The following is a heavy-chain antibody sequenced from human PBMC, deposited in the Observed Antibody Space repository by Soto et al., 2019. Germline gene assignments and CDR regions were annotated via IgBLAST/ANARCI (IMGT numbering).Heavy chain of an antibody. J-gene: IGHJ4*02. V-gene: IGHV4-31*03. CDR2: IYYSGST. CDR3: ARERVVPAAMRGLDY. Sequence: PSETLSLTCTFSGRSISSGGYYWSWIRQQPGKGQEWIGYIYYSGSTYYNPSLKSRVTISVDTSKNQFSLKLSSVTAADTAVYYCARERVVPAAMRGLDYWGQGTLVTVS. D-gene: IGHD2-2*01. CDR1: GRSISSGGYY.